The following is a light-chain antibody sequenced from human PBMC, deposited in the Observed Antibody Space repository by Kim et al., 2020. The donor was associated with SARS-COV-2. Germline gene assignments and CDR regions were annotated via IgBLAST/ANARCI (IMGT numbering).Light chain of an antibody. Sequence: QAVVTQEPSLTVSPGGTVTLTCDSSTGGVTSGHYPYWFQQKPGQAPRTLIYDTSNKHSWTPARFSGSLLGGKAALTLSGAQPEDEADYYCLLYTSGSRVFGGGTQLTVL. J-gene: IGLJ3*02. CDR1: TGGVTSGHY. V-gene: IGLV7-46*01. CDR3: LLYTSGSRV. CDR2: DTS.